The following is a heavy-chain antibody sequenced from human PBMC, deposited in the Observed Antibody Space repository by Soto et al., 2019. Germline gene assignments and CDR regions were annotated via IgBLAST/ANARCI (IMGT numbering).Heavy chain of an antibody. V-gene: IGHV3-48*03. J-gene: IGHJ6*04. CDR3: ARGRYALGV. CDR1: GFNVVDYE. D-gene: IGHD3-9*01. Sequence: GSLRLSCAASGFNVVDYEMNWVRQAPGKGLEWISMITSGGTVFYYADSVRGRFAISRDDTENSLHLQMNSLRVEDTAMYYCARGRYALGVWGTGTTVTVSS. CDR2: ITSGGTVF.